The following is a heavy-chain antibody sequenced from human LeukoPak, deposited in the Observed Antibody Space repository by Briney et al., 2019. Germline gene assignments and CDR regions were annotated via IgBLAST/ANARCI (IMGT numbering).Heavy chain of an antibody. CDR3: AREWFGELYRNYMDV. CDR2: IRYDGSNK. J-gene: IGHJ6*03. CDR1: GFTFSSYG. Sequence: PGGSLRLSCAASGFTFSSYGMHWVRQAPGKGLEWVAFIRYDGSNKYYADSVKGRFTISRDNAKNSLYLQMNSLRAEDTAVYYCAREWFGELYRNYMDVWGKGTTVTISS. D-gene: IGHD3-10*01. V-gene: IGHV3-30*02.